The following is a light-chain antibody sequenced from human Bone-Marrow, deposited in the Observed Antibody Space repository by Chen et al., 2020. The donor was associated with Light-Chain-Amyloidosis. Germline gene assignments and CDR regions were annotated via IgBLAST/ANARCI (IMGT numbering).Light chain of an antibody. V-gene: IGLV3-25*03. CDR2: DDS. J-gene: IGLJ2*01. CDR3: QSAYSSGSYVV. Sequence: SYWLTQPPSGLVSPGQKARITCRGNALPNQYAYWYQQKPGQAPVLVKYDDSERPSGIPERFSCTSSGTTVTLTISGVQAEDEADYYCQSAYSSGSYVVFGGGTKLTVL. CDR1: ALPNQY.